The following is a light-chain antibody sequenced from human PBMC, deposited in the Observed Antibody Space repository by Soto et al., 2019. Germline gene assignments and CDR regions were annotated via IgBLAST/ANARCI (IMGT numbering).Light chain of an antibody. CDR1: QSISTN. V-gene: IGKV1-39*01. J-gene: IGKJ5*01. Sequence: IQLTQSPSSLSASVGDRVTIPCRASQSISTNLNWYQQKPGTAPKLMIYATSSLQSGVPSRFSGSGSGSDFTLTISNLQPEDFATYYCQQSDSIPITFGQGTRLEIK. CDR2: ATS. CDR3: QQSDSIPIT.